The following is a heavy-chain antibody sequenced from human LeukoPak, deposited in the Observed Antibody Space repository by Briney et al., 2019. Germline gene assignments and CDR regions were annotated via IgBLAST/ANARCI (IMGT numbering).Heavy chain of an antibody. Sequence: PGGSLRLSCAASGFTFSSYGMHWVRQAPGKGLEWVAVISYDGSNKYYADSVKGRFTISRDNSKNTLYLQMNSLRAEDTAVYYCVNLAKFAGEDYWGQGTLVTVSS. CDR1: GFTFSSYG. CDR3: VNLAKFAGEDY. CDR2: ISYDGSNK. J-gene: IGHJ4*02. D-gene: IGHD3-10*01. V-gene: IGHV3-30*18.